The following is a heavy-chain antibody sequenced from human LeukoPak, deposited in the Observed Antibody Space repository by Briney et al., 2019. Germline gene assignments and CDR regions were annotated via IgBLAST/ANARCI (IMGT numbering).Heavy chain of an antibody. D-gene: IGHD3-3*01. J-gene: IGHJ4*02. CDR2: INHSGST. CDR3: ARGLYYDFWSGYPGYFDY. Sequence: PSETLSLTCAVYGGSFSGYYWSWIRQPPGKGLEWIGEINHSGSTNYNPSFKSRVTISVDTSKNQFSLKLSSVTAADTAVYYCARGLYYDFWSGYPGYFDYWGQGTLVTVSS. CDR1: GGSFSGYY. V-gene: IGHV4-34*01.